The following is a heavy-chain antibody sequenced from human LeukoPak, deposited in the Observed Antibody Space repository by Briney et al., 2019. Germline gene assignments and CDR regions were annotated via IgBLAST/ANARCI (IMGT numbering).Heavy chain of an antibody. J-gene: IGHJ1*01. Sequence: SETLSLTCTVSGGSISSSSYYWGWIRQPPGKGLEWIGSIYYSGSTYYNPSLKSRVTISVDTSKNQFSLKLSSVTAADTAVYYCARQGRDGYNRPGDFQHWGQGTLVTVSS. CDR1: GGSISSSSYY. V-gene: IGHV4-39*01. CDR2: IYYSGST. CDR3: ARQGRDGYNRPGDFQH. D-gene: IGHD5-24*01.